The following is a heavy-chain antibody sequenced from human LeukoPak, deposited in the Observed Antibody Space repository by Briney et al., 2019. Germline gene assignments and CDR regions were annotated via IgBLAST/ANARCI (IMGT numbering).Heavy chain of an antibody. CDR2: IYYSGTS. D-gene: IGHD6-19*01. CDR1: SASISNGGYY. CDR3: ARAVMVAVAGGRFDY. V-gene: IGHV4-39*07. J-gene: IGHJ4*02. Sequence: SETLSLTCTVSSASISNGGYYWVWLRQPPGKGLEWIGSIYYSGTSYYNPSLTSRVTISVDTSNNQFSLKLSSVTAADTAVYYCARAVMVAVAGGRFDYWGQGTLVTVSS.